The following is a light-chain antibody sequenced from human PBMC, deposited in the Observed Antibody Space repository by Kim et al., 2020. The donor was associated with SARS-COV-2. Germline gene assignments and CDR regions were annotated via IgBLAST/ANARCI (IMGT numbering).Light chain of an antibody. V-gene: IGLV3-19*01. CDR3: NSRDSSGNHLL. CDR1: SLRSYY. J-gene: IGLJ3*02. CDR2: GKN. Sequence: SSELTQDPAVSVALGQTVRITCPGYSLRSYYASWYQQKPGPAPVLVIYGKNNRPSGIPDRFSGSSSGNTASLTITGAQAEDEADYYCNSRDSSGNHLLFGGGTQLTVL.